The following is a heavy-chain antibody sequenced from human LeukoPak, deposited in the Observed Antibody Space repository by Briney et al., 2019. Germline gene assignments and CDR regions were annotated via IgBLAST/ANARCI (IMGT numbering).Heavy chain of an antibody. CDR2: ISGGGGST. CDR3: AKGGKWDVTPFDY. D-gene: IGHD1-26*01. CDR1: GFTFTSYS. J-gene: IGHJ4*02. V-gene: IGHV3-23*01. Sequence: GGSLRLSCAASGFTFTSYSMNWVRQAPGKGLEGVSSISGGGGSTYYADSVKGRFAISRDNSKNTLYLQVNRLRAEDTAVYYCAKGGKWDVTPFDYWGQGTLVTVSS.